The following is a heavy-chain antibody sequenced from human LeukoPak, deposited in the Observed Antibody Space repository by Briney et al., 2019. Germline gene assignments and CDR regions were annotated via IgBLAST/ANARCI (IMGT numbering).Heavy chain of an antibody. CDR1: GGTFSSYA. J-gene: IGHJ5*02. V-gene: IGHV1-69*05. Sequence: SVKVSCKASGGTFSSYAISWVRQAPGQGLEWMGGIIPIFGTANYAQKFQGRVTITTDESTSTAYVELSSLRSEDTAVYYCAREYYYDSSGYYGRTNWFDPWGQGTLVTVSS. D-gene: IGHD3-22*01. CDR2: IIPIFGTA. CDR3: AREYYYDSSGYYGRTNWFDP.